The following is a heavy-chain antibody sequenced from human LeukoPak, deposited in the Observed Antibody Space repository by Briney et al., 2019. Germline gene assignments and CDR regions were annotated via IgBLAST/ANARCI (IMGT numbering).Heavy chain of an antibody. CDR3: ARGWVVDCSGGSCYLPGYFDY. CDR2: INWYGGST. D-gene: IGHD2-15*01. Sequence: GGSLRLSCAASGFTFDDYGMSWVRQAPGKGLEWVPGINWYGGSTGYADSVKGRFTISRDNAKNSLYLQMNSLRAEDTALYYCARGWVVDCSGGSCYLPGYFDYWGQGTLVTVSS. CDR1: GFTFDDYG. V-gene: IGHV3-20*04. J-gene: IGHJ4*02.